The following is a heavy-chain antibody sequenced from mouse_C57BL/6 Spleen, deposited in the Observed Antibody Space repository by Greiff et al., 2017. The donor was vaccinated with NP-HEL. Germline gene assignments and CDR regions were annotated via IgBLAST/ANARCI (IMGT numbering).Heavy chain of an antibody. D-gene: IGHD1-1*01. CDR1: GYTFTGYW. Sequence: QVQLQQSGAELVKPGASVKLSCKATGYTFTGYWIEWVKQRPGHGLEWIGEIYPGSGSTNYNETFKGKATFTADTSSNTAYMQLSSLTTEDSAIYYCARRERCITPRFYAMDYWGQGTSVTVSS. J-gene: IGHJ4*01. V-gene: IGHV1-9*01. CDR3: ARRERCITPRFYAMDY. CDR2: IYPGSGST.